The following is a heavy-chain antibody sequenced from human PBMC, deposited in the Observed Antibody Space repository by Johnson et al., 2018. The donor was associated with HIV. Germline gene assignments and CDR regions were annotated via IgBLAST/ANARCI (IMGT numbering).Heavy chain of an antibody. D-gene: IGHD1-1*01. CDR2: ISYDGSNK. Sequence: QVQLVESGGGVVQPGRSLRLSCAASGFTFSSYAMHWVRQAPGKGLEWVAVISYDGSNKYYADSVKGRFTISRDNSKNTLYLEMNSLRAEDTAVYYCARVNSAAAFDIWGQGTMVTVSS. J-gene: IGHJ3*02. V-gene: IGHV3-30-3*01. CDR1: GFTFSSYA. CDR3: ARVNSAAAFDI.